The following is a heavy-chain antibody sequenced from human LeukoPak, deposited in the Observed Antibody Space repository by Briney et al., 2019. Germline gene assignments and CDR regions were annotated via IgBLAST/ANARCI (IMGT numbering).Heavy chain of an antibody. CDR1: GGSINNYY. CDR3: ARVPGYCSSTSCFYFGY. V-gene: IGHV4-59*01. D-gene: IGHD2-2*01. CDR2: FYYTGTT. Sequence: PSETLSLTCTVSGGSINNYYWSWIRQPPGKGLEWVGYFYYTGTTNYNPSLERRVTISVDRSKNQFSLKLNSVTAADTAVYYCARVPGYCSSTSCFYFGYWGQGTLVTVSS. J-gene: IGHJ4*02.